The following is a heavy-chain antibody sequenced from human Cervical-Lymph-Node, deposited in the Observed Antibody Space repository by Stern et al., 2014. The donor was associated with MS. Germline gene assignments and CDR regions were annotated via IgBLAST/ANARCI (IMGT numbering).Heavy chain of an antibody. CDR3: ARGYYDFWSGSFYYFDY. V-gene: IGHV1-18*01. Sequence: VQLVESGAEVKKPGASAKVSCKASGYTFTSYGISWVRQAPGQGLEWMGWISAYNGNTNYAQKLQGRVTMTTDTSTSTAYMELRSLRSDDTAVYYCARGYYDFWSGSFYYFDYWGQGTLVTVSS. J-gene: IGHJ4*02. CDR1: GYTFTSYG. CDR2: ISAYNGNT. D-gene: IGHD3-3*01.